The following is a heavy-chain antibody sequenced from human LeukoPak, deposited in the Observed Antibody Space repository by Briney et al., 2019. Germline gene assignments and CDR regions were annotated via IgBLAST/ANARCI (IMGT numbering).Heavy chain of an antibody. CDR2: IYHSGST. D-gene: IGHD2-21*02. CDR1: GGSFSGYY. J-gene: IGHJ4*02. V-gene: IGHV4-34*01. CDR3: ARAGLLYFDY. Sequence: SETLSLTCAVYGGSFSGYYWSWIRQPPGKGLEWIGYIYHSGSTYYNPSLKSRVTISVDRSKNQFSLKLSSVTAADTAVYYCARAGLLYFDYWGQGTLVTVSS.